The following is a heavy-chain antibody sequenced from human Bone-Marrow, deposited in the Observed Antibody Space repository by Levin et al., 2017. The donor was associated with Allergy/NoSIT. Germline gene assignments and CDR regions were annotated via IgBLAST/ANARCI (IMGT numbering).Heavy chain of an antibody. CDR2: IYSGGKT. J-gene: IGHJ4*01. CDR1: GFTVGNNY. CDR3: ASVPWFL. Sequence: GGSLRLSCAASGFTVGNNYMSWVRQAPGKGLEWVSFIYSGGKTYYADSVKGRFTISRDSSKNTLYLHMNSLRVEDTAIYSCASVPWFLWGHGTLVTVSS. D-gene: IGHD3-10*01. V-gene: IGHV3-53*01.